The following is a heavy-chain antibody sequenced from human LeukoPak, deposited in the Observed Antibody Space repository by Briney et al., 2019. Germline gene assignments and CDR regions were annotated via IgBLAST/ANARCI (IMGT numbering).Heavy chain of an antibody. CDR2: IYSNGST. CDR3: AKTGWRGGGTFNEFDP. D-gene: IGHD1-14*01. CDR1: GGSISIGDYK. V-gene: IGHV4-30-4*01. J-gene: IGHJ5*02. Sequence: SETLSLTCTLSGGSISIGDYKWSWIRQSPGKGLEWIGYIYSNGSTYSNPSLKSRLTISIYTSRNQFSLRLSSVTAADTAVYYCAKTGWRGGGTFNEFDPLGQGTLVTVSS.